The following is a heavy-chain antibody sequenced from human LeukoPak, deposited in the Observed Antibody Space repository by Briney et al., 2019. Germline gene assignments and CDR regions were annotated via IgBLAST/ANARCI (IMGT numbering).Heavy chain of an antibody. D-gene: IGHD4-17*01. Sequence: AGGSLKLSCAASEFTFSASAMHWVRQASGKGLEWVGRIRSKANSYATAYAASVKGRFTISRDDSENTAYLQVNSLKTEDTAVYYCTTILYGDYGTFDIWGQGTMVTVSS. CDR3: TTILYGDYGTFDI. CDR1: EFTFSASA. J-gene: IGHJ3*02. CDR2: IRSKANSYAT. V-gene: IGHV3-73*01.